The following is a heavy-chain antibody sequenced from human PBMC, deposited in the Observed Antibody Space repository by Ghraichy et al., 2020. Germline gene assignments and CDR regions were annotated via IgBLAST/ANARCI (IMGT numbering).Heavy chain of an antibody. Sequence: SETLSLTCAVSGGSVSSGTYSWGWIRQPPGKGLEWIGHIYRSGSSHHNPSLKSRVTISVDMSKNQFSLKLSSVTAADTAVYYCARVGGPGVSWFDSWGQGTLVTVSP. V-gene: IGHV4-30-2*01. D-gene: IGHD3-22*01. CDR3: ARVGGPGVSWFDS. J-gene: IGHJ5*01. CDR1: GGSVSSGTYS. CDR2: IYRSGSS.